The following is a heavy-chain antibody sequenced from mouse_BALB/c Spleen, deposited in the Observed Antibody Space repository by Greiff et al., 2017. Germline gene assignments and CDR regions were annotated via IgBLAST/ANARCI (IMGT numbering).Heavy chain of an antibody. Sequence: VKLVESGPELVKPGASVKISCKASGYAFSSSWMNWVKQRPGQGLEWIGRIYPGDGDTNYNGKFKGKATLTADKSSSTAYMQLSSLTSVDSAVYFCARSVTTGQYAMDYWGQGTSVTVSS. CDR3: ARSVTTGQYAMDY. CDR1: GYAFSSSW. V-gene: IGHV1-82*01. J-gene: IGHJ4*01. CDR2: IYPGDGDT. D-gene: IGHD3-3*01.